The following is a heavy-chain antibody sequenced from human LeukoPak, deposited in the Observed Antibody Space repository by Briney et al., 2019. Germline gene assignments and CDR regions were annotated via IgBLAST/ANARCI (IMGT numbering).Heavy chain of an antibody. V-gene: IGHV4-59*01. D-gene: IGHD6-25*01. CDR2: IYCSGST. Sequence: SETLSLTCTVSGGSISSYYWSWIRQPPGKGLEWIGYIYCSGSTNYNPSLKSRVTISVDTSKNQFSLKLSSVTAADTAVYYCARDRRARAGAFDIWGQGTMVTVSS. CDR3: ARDRRARAGAFDI. J-gene: IGHJ3*02. CDR1: GGSISSYY.